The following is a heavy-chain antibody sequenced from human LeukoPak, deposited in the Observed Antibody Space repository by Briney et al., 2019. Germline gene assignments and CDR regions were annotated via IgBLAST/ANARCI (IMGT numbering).Heavy chain of an antibody. J-gene: IGHJ4*02. CDR3: AKMAGYNSRFDY. CDR1: GFTFSSYA. Sequence: GGSLRLSGAVSGFTFSSYAMNWVRQAPGKGLEWVSTIFGYGGSTYYADSVEGRFTISRDNSKNTLYLHLNSLTVEDTATYYCAKMAGYNSRFDYWGQGTLVTVAS. CDR2: IFGYGGST. V-gene: IGHV3-23*01. D-gene: IGHD6-13*01.